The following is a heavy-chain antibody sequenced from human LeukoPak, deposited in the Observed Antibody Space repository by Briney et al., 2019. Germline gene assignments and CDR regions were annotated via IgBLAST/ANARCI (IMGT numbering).Heavy chain of an antibody. J-gene: IGHJ4*02. V-gene: IGHV3-7*03. Sequence: GGSLRLSCVASGFTFSSSWMSWVRQAPVRGLEWVANIKQDESQKYYVDSVKGRFTVSRDNAKNSLYLQMNSLRAEDTAVYYCARCRFSGTSCDFDSWGQGTLVIVSS. CDR1: GFTFSSSW. D-gene: IGHD2-2*01. CDR2: IKQDESQK. CDR3: ARCRFSGTSCDFDS.